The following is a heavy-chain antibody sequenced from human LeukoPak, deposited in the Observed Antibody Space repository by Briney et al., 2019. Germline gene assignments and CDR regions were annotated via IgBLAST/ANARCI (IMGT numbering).Heavy chain of an antibody. CDR1: GGSISSYY. CDR2: IYYSGST. D-gene: IGHD3-22*01. V-gene: IGHV4-59*01. Sequence: SETLSLTCTVSGGSISSYYWSWIRQPPGKGLEWIGYIYYSGSTNYNPSLKSRVTISVDTSKNQFSLRLSSVTAADTAVYYCARGVINTPSNFDYWGQGTLVTVSS. J-gene: IGHJ4*02. CDR3: ARGVINTPSNFDY.